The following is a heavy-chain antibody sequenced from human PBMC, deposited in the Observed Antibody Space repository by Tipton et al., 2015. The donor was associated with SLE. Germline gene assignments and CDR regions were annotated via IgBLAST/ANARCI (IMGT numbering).Heavy chain of an antibody. D-gene: IGHD3-10*02. Sequence: LRLSCTVSGGTVSSADYYWSWIRQFPGKGLEWIGYIYYSGSTDYNPSLKSRVAISIDTSKSQFSLKLNSVTAADTAVYYCARDFSSCSEGGYYMDVWGKGITVTVSS. J-gene: IGHJ6*03. CDR1: GGTVSSADYY. V-gene: IGHV4-31*02. CDR3: ARDFSSCSEGGYYMDV. CDR2: IYYSGST.